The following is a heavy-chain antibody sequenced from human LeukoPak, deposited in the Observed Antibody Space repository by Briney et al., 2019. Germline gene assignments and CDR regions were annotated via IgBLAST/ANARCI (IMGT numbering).Heavy chain of an antibody. Sequence: ASVKVSCKASGYTFTSYGISWVRQAPGQGLEWMGWISAYNGNTNYAQKLQGRVTMTTDTSTSTAYMELRSLRSDDTAVYYCARDWLVLSYYYYMDVWGKGTTVTVSS. J-gene: IGHJ6*03. CDR3: ARDWLVLSYYYYMDV. D-gene: IGHD6-19*01. CDR2: ISAYNGNT. CDR1: GYTFTSYG. V-gene: IGHV1-18*01.